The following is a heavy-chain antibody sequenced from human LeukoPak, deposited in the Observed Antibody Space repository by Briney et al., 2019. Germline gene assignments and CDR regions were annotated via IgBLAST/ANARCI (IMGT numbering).Heavy chain of an antibody. CDR1: GFSLSTSGVG. D-gene: IGHD2-15*01. J-gene: IGHJ5*02. V-gene: IGHV2-5*01. Sequence: SGPTLVKPTQTLTLTCTFSGFSLSTSGVGVGWIRQPPGKALEWLALIYWNDDKRYSPSLKSRLTITKDTSKNQVVLTMTNMDPVDTATYYCARTPDSGYCSGGSCYQIPGVWFDPWGQGTLVTVSS. CDR2: IYWNDDK. CDR3: ARTPDSGYCSGGSCYQIPGVWFDP.